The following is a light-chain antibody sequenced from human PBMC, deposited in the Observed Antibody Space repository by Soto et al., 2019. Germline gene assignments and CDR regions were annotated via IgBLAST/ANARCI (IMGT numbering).Light chain of an antibody. J-gene: IGLJ2*01. V-gene: IGLV2-14*01. CDR3: SSYTSGSTYVV. CDR1: SSDVGGYNY. CDR2: DVS. Sequence: QSALTQPASVSGSPGQSITISCTGTSSDVGGYNYVSWYQQHPGNAPKPMIYDVSNRPSGVSNRFSGSKSGNTASLTISGLLAEDEADYYCSSYTSGSTYVVFGGGTQLTVL.